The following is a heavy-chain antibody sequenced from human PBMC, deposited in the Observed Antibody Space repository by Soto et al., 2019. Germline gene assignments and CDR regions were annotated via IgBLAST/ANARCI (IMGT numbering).Heavy chain of an antibody. CDR2: ISYDGSNK. CDR1: GFTFRSYA. D-gene: IGHD6-13*01. Sequence: GGSLRLSCAASGFTFRSYAIHWVRQAPGKGLEWVAFISYDGSNKYCADSVKGRFTISRDNSKNTLYLQMNSLRGEDTAVYYCAKATAPLVPYYYGMDLWGQGTTVTVSS. J-gene: IGHJ6*02. V-gene: IGHV3-30*18. CDR3: AKATAPLVPYYYGMDL.